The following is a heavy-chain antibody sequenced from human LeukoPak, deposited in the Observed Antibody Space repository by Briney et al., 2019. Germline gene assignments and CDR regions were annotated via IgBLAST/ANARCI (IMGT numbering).Heavy chain of an antibody. CDR1: GGSISSGDYY. V-gene: IGHV4-31*03. D-gene: IGHD3-3*01. CDR2: IHYSGST. Sequence: SQTLSLTCTVSGGSISSGDYYWSWIRQHPGKGLEWIGYIHYSGSTHYNPSLKSRVIISVDTSKNQFSLKLRSVAAADTAVYYCASAGYDFWSGYFDYWGQGTLVTVSS. CDR3: ASAGYDFWSGYFDY. J-gene: IGHJ4*02.